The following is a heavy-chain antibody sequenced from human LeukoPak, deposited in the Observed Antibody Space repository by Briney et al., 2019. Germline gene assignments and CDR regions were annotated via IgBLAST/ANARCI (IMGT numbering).Heavy chain of an antibody. CDR1: GFTFSAYW. V-gene: IGHV4-34*01. CDR3: ARALGYDSSGYAPD. CDR2: INHSGST. D-gene: IGHD3-22*01. J-gene: IGHJ4*02. Sequence: GSLRLSCAASGFTFSAYWMSWVRLAPGKGLEWIGEINHSGSTNYNPSLKSRVTISVDTSKNQFSLKLSSVTAADTAVYYCARALGYDSSGYAPDWGQGTLVTVSS.